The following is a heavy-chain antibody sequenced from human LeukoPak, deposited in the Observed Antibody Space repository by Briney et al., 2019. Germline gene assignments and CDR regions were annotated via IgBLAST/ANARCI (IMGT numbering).Heavy chain of an antibody. Sequence: HPGGSLTLSCAASGFTFSSYGMRWVRQAPGKGLEWVAVIWYDGINKYYAESVKCRFTISRDNSKNTLYLQMNSLRAEDTAVYYCARDRAVVVEAGYFDYWGEGTLVTVSS. CDR2: IWYDGINK. CDR3: ARDRAVVVEAGYFDY. D-gene: IGHD2-2*01. V-gene: IGHV3-33*01. J-gene: IGHJ4*02. CDR1: GFTFSSYG.